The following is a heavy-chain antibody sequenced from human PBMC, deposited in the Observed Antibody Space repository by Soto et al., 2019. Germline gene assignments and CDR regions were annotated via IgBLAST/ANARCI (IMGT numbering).Heavy chain of an antibody. CDR1: GFTFSNYA. J-gene: IGHJ4*02. D-gene: IGHD1-26*01. CDR3: ARRGSGSYYDY. V-gene: IGHV3-23*01. Sequence: EVQLLESGGGLVQPGGSLRLSCAASGFTFSNYAMNWVPQAPGKGLEWVSVISGSGDSTYYADSVKGRFTIARDNSKNTLYLQMNSRRAEDTAMYYCARRGSGSYYDYWGQGTLVTVSS. CDR2: ISGSGDST.